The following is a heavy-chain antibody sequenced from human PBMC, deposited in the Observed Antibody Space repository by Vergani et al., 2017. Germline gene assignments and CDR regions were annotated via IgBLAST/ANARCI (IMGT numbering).Heavy chain of an antibody. CDR3: ARELLELPRAGWCDP. Sequence: QVQLVESGGGVVQPGRSLRLSCAASGFTFSSYAMHWVRQAPGKGLEWVAVISYDGSNKYYADSVKGRFTISRDNSKNTLYLQMNSLRAEDTAVYYCARELLELPRAGWCDPWGQGTLVTVSS. D-gene: IGHD1-7*01. V-gene: IGHV3-30-3*01. CDR2: ISYDGSNK. J-gene: IGHJ5*02. CDR1: GFTFSSYA.